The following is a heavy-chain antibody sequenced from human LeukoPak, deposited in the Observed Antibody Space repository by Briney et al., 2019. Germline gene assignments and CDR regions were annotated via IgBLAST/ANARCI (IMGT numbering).Heavy chain of an antibody. D-gene: IGHD5-18*01. Sequence: GRSLKLSCAASGFTFSNYAMHWVRQAPGKGLEWVALISYDGSNKYYADSVKGRFTISRDNSKNTLYLQMNSLRAEDTAVYYCARSFVDTAMEALYGMDVWGQGTTVTVSS. J-gene: IGHJ6*02. CDR2: ISYDGSNK. CDR3: ARSFVDTAMEALYGMDV. V-gene: IGHV3-30-3*01. CDR1: GFTFSNYA.